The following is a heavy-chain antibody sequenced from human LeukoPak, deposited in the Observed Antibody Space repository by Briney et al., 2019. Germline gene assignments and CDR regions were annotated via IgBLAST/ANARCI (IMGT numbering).Heavy chain of an antibody. J-gene: IGHJ4*02. CDR1: GFTFDIYS. D-gene: IGHD2/OR15-2a*01. Sequence: PGGSLRLSCAASGFTFDIYSMNWVRQAPGKGLEWVSSISSTSTYKYYADSVKGRFTISRDSATNSLYLQINSLRAEDTAVYYCARGLVDYFGGQGTLVTVSS. V-gene: IGHV3-21*01. CDR2: ISSTSTYK. CDR3: ARGLVDYF.